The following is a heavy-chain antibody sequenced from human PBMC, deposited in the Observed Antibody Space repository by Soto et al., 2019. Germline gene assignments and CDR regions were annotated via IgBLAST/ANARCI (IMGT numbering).Heavy chain of an antibody. CDR1: GFSLSNARMG. J-gene: IGHJ4*02. Sequence: QVTLKESGPVLVKPTETLTLTCTVSGFSLSNARMGVSWIRQPPGKALEWLAHIFSNDEKSYSTSLKSRLTISKDTTNSQVVLTMTNMDPVYTATYSCARISVGRYGDYVDYWGQGTLVTVSS. D-gene: IGHD4-17*01. V-gene: IGHV2-26*01. CDR3: ARISVGRYGDYVDY. CDR2: IFSNDEK.